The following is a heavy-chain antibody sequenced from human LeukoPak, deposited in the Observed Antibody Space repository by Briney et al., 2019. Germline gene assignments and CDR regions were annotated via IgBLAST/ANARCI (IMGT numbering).Heavy chain of an antibody. CDR1: GYRFTNYW. V-gene: IGHV5-51*01. CDR3: ARLLYGDYSHYFDY. CDR2: IYPGDSDT. D-gene: IGHD4-17*01. Sequence: GESLKISCKGSGYRFTNYWIGWVRQMPGKGLEWMGIIYPGDSDTRYSPSFQGQVAISADKSNTIAYLQWSSLKASDTAMYYCARLLYGDYSHYFDYWGQGSLVTVSS. J-gene: IGHJ4*02.